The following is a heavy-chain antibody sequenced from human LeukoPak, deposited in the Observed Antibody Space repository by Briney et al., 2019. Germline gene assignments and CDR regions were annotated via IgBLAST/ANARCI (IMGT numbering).Heavy chain of an antibody. Sequence: GGSMRLSCAASGFTLSNFAMHWVRQATGKGLEWVSAIGTAGDTFYPGSVKGRFTISRENAKNSLYLQMNNLRAEDTAVYYCARQMAPHGNFDYWGQGTLVTVSS. CDR2: IGTAGDT. D-gene: IGHD1-26*01. V-gene: IGHV3-13*01. CDR3: ARQMAPHGNFDY. CDR1: GFTLSNFA. J-gene: IGHJ4*02.